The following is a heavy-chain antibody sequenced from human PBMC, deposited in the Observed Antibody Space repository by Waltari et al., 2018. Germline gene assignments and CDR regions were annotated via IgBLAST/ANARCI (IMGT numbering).Heavy chain of an antibody. CDR1: GYTFTGSY. J-gene: IGHJ6*02. CDR2: INPNSGGT. V-gene: IGHV1-2*04. D-gene: IGHD3-10*01. CDR3: ARGGMSSGIYYYYGMDV. Sequence: QVQLVQSGAEVKKPGASVKVSCKASGYTFTGSYMHWVRQAPGQGLEWMGWINPNSGGTNYAQKFQGWVTMTRDTSISTAYMELSRLRSDDTAVYYCARGGMSSGIYYYYGMDVWGQGTTVTVSS.